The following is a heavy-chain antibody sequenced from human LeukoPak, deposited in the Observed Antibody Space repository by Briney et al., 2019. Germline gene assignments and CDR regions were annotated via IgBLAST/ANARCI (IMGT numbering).Heavy chain of an antibody. J-gene: IGHJ4*02. V-gene: IGHV4-4*07. CDR2: IYTSGST. Sequence: SETLSLTSTVSGGSISSYYWSWIRQRAGKGLEWIGRIYTSGSTNYKPSLKSRATMSVDTSRNQCSLKLSSVTAADTAVYYCARDKGFGRGSGFTRDYWGQGTLVTVSS. CDR3: ARDKGFGRGSGFTRDY. CDR1: GGSISSYY. D-gene: IGHD3-10*01.